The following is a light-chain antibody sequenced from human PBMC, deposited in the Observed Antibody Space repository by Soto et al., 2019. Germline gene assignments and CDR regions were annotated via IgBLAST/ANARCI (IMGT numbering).Light chain of an antibody. CDR1: QGISSF. V-gene: IGKV1-9*01. Sequence: IQLTQSPSSLSASVGDRVTITCRASQGISSFLAWYQQKPGKAPKLLIYGASTLQSGVPSRFSGGGSVTDFTLTIGSLQPEDFATYYCQQLNSFPIPFGPGTKVDIK. CDR2: GAS. CDR3: QQLNSFPIP. J-gene: IGKJ3*01.